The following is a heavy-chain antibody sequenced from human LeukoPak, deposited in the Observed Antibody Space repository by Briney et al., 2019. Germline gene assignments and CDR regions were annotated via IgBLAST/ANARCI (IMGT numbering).Heavy chain of an antibody. CDR2: INPNSGGT. CDR3: ARDPLWFGELLDY. D-gene: IGHD3-10*01. V-gene: IGHV1-2*02. Sequence: GSVMVSCKASGYTFTGYYMHWVRQAPGQGLEWMGWINPNSGGTNYAQKFQGRVTMTRDTSISTAYMELSRLRSDDTAVYYCARDPLWFGELLDYWGQGTLVNVSS. J-gene: IGHJ4*02. CDR1: GYTFTGYY.